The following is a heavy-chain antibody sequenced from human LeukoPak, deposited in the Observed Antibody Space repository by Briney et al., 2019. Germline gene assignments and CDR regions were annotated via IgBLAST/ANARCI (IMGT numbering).Heavy chain of an antibody. Sequence: ASVKVSCKTSGFTFTNFGISWVRRAPGQGLEWMGWVNAYNGHTNYPQKLQGRVTMTTDTSTSTAYMELRSLRSDDTAVYYCARVSRITMVRGVDYWGQGTLVTVSS. J-gene: IGHJ4*02. CDR1: GFTFTNFG. V-gene: IGHV1-18*01. CDR3: ARVSRITMVRGVDY. CDR2: VNAYNGHT. D-gene: IGHD3-10*01.